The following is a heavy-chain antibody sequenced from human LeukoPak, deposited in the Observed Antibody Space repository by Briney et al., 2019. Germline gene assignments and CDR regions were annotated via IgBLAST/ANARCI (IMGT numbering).Heavy chain of an antibody. CDR3: SSLFRYIVATSD. CDR2: ISSDGRRA. D-gene: IGHD5-12*01. J-gene: IGHJ4*02. V-gene: IGHV3-74*01. Sequence: GGSLRLSCAASGFTFSSHWIHWGRPAPGEGLVWFSRISSDGRRASYAEGVKRRLPISRHNAKNTLYLQMNSLRAEDPSVYYCSSLFRYIVATSDWGKGTLVTVSS. CDR1: GFTFSSHW.